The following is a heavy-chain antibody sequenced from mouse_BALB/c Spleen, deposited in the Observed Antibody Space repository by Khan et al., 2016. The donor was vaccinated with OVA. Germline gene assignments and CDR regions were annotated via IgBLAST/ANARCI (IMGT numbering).Heavy chain of an antibody. CDR3: ACHRFTSPAAWFAY. J-gene: IGHJ3*01. CDR1: GFTFSSYG. Sequence: EVELVESGGDLVKPGGSLKLSCEASGFTFSSYGMSWVRQTPDKRLEWVATISNGGSYTYYPDSVKGRLTISRDNAKNTLYLQMSSLKSEDTAMYYCACHRFTSPAAWFAYWGQGTLVTVSA. V-gene: IGHV5-6*01. D-gene: IGHD1-1*01. CDR2: ISNGGSYT.